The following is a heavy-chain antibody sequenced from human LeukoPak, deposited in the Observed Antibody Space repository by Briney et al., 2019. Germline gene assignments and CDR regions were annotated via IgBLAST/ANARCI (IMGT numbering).Heavy chain of an antibody. Sequence: ASVKVSCKASGYTFTSYAIHWVRQAPGQRLEWMGWISAGNGNTKYSQKFQGRVTITRDTSASTAYMEVSSLRSEDTAVYYCARAPRGNSGYCSSTSCTDHRYNRFDPWGQGTLVTVSS. D-gene: IGHD2-2*01. CDR1: GYTFTSYA. J-gene: IGHJ5*02. CDR3: ARAPRGNSGYCSSTSCTDHRYNRFDP. V-gene: IGHV1-3*01. CDR2: ISAGNGNT.